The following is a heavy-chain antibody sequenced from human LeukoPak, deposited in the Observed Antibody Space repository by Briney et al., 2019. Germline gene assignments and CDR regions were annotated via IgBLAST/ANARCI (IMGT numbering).Heavy chain of an antibody. V-gene: IGHV3-21*01. CDR2: ISSGSGYI. Sequence: GGSLRLSCAASGFTFSGYSLNWVRQAPGKGLEWVSSISSGSGYIYYADSVKGRFTISRDNAKTSLYLQMNSLRAEDTAVYYCARDGEGTSLSFFDYWGLGTLVTVS. CDR3: ARDGEGTSLSFFDY. J-gene: IGHJ4*02. D-gene: IGHD3-10*01. CDR1: GFTFSGYS.